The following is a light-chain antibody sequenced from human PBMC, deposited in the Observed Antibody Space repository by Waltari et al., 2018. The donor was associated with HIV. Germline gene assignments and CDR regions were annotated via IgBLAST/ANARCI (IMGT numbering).Light chain of an antibody. CDR3: CSYTGSKIYV. CDR1: SNEVGGYNY. V-gene: IGLV2-11*01. Sequence: QSALTQPRSVSGSPGQSVTVSCTGTSNEVGGYNYVSWYQQHPGQAPKFIIVDVTARPSGIPDRFSVSKSGNTASLTISGLQAEDEADYYCCSYTGSKIYVFGTGTQVTVL. CDR2: DVT. J-gene: IGLJ1*01.